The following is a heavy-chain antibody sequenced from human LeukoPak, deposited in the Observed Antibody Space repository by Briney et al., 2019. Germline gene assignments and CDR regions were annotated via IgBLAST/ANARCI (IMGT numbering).Heavy chain of an antibody. CDR3: ARGLSYWGRVTFDY. Sequence: SETLSLTCAVYGGSFSGYYWSRIRQPPGKGLEWIGEINHSGSTNYNPSLKSRVTISVDTSKNQFSLKLSSVTAADTAVYYCARGLSYWGRVTFDYWGQGTLVTVSS. J-gene: IGHJ4*02. V-gene: IGHV4-34*01. CDR2: INHSGST. D-gene: IGHD3-16*01. CDR1: GGSFSGYY.